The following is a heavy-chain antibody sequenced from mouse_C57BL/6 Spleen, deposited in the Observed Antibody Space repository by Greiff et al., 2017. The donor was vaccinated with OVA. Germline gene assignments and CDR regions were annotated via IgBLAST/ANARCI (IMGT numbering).Heavy chain of an antibody. CDR2: IHPYSGST. CDR3: ARDDYDWFAY. Sequence: QVQLQQPGAELVKPGASVKLSCKASGYTFTSYWMHWVKQRPGQGLEWIGMIHPYSGSTNYNEKFKSKATLTVDKSSSTAYMQLSSLTSEDSAVYYCARDDYDWFAYWGQGTLVTVSA. D-gene: IGHD2-4*01. V-gene: IGHV1-64*01. J-gene: IGHJ3*01. CDR1: GYTFTSYW.